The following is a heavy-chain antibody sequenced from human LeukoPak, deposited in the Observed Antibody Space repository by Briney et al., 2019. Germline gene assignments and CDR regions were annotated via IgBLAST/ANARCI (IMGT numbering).Heavy chain of an antibody. CDR2: IWSDGTNQ. D-gene: IGHD4-11*01. J-gene: IGHJ4*02. CDR3: AKDAQRGFDYSNSLEY. V-gene: IGHV3-33*06. Sequence: GGPLTLSCVASQFTFSHYGMHWVRQAPGRGLEWVAVIWSDGTNQYYADSVKGRFTISRDDSQNTVYLQMNSLRAEDTAVYFCAKDAQRGFDYSNSLEYWGQGTLVTVSS. CDR1: QFTFSHYG.